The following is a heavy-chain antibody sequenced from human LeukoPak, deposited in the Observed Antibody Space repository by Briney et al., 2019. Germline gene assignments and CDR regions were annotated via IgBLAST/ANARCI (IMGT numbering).Heavy chain of an antibody. J-gene: IGHJ6*02. CDR1: GYTFTSYD. D-gene: IGHD2-8*01. CDR3: ARGSCTNGVCYIYYYYCGMDV. V-gene: IGHV1-8*01. Sequence: ASVKVSCKASGYTFTSYDINWVRQATGQGLEWMGWMNPNSGNTGYAQKFQGRVTMTRNTSISTAYMELSSLRSEDTAVYYCARGSCTNGVCYIYYYYCGMDVWGQGTTVTVSS. CDR2: MNPNSGNT.